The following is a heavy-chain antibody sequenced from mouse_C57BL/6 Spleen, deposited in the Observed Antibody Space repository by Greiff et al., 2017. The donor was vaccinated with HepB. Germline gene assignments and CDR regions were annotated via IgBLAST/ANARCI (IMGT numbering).Heavy chain of an antibody. V-gene: IGHV1-47*01. CDR1: GYTFTTYP. J-gene: IGHJ4*01. D-gene: IGHD2-3*01. CDR2: FHPYNDDT. CDR3: ARASYDGYHYYAMDY. Sequence: VQLVESGAELVKPGASVKMSCKASGYTFTTYPIEWMKQNHGKSLEWIGNFHPYNDDTKYNEKFKGKATLTVEKSSSTVYLELSRLTSDDSAVYYCARASYDGYHYYAMDYWGQGTSVTVSS.